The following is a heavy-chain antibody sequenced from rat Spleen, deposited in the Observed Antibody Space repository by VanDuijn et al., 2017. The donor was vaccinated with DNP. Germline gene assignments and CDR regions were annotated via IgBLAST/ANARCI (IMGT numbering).Heavy chain of an antibody. D-gene: IGHD1-3*01. CDR3: ARSRYNYGSYPFDF. Sequence: EVQLQESGPGLVKPSQSLSLTCSVTGYSITRTYWGWIRKFPGNKMEWIGHITYSVSTNYNPSLKSRISITRDTSKNQFFLQVTTVTIEDTATYYGARSRYNYGSYPFDFWGQGVMVTVSS. J-gene: IGHJ2*01. CDR2: ITYSVST. V-gene: IGHV3-1*01. CDR1: GYSITRTY.